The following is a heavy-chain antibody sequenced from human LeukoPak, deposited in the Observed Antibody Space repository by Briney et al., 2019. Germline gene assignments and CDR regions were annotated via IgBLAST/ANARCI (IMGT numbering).Heavy chain of an antibody. CDR3: ARDVGL. CDR1: GFTFSSYT. J-gene: IGHJ4*02. V-gene: IGHV3-30-3*01. CDR2: ISYDGGNK. D-gene: IGHD1-26*01. Sequence: PGGSLGLSCAASGFTFSSYTMHWVRQAPGKGLEWVALISYDGGNKYCADSVKGRFTISGDNSKNTLYLQMNSLRAEDTAVYYCARDVGLWGQGTLVTVSS.